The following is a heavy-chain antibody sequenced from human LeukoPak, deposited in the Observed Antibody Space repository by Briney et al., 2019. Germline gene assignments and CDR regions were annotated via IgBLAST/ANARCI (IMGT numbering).Heavy chain of an antibody. J-gene: IGHJ4*02. CDR3: ARDHGSWTQRGHAEYYFDY. CDR1: GGSISRSGYH. D-gene: IGHD3-10*01. V-gene: IGHV4-39*07. CDR2: MHHSGST. Sequence: SETLSLTCTVSGGSISRSGYHWGWIRQPPGKGLEWIGSMHHSGSTYQKSSLRSRVTISVDTSKNQFSLKLSSVTAADTAVYYCARDHGSWTQRGHAEYYFDYWGQGTLVTVSS.